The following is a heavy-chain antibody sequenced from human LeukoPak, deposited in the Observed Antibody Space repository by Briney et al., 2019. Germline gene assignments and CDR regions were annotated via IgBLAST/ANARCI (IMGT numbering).Heavy chain of an antibody. J-gene: IGHJ4*02. CDR3: ARGWYYLFDY. CDR2: ISGSGSAI. Sequence: GGSLRLSCAASGFTFSSYEMNWVRQAPGKGLEWVSYISGSGSAIYYADSVKGRFTISRDNAKNSLYLQMNSLRAEDTAVYYCARGWYYLFDYWGQGTLVTVSS. V-gene: IGHV3-48*03. CDR1: GFTFSSYE. D-gene: IGHD6-13*01.